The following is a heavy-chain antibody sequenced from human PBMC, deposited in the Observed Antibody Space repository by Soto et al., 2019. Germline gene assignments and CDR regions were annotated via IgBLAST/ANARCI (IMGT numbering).Heavy chain of an antibody. D-gene: IGHD3-10*01. CDR2: IYPGDSDT. J-gene: IGHJ5*02. Sequence: GESLKISCKGSGYSFTSYWIGWVRQMPGKGLEWMGIIYPGDSDTRYSPSFQGQVTISADKSISTAYLQWSSLKASDTAMYYCARRNYYGSGSSPSAVGGWFDPWGQGTLVTVSS. CDR3: ARRNYYGSGSSPSAVGGWFDP. CDR1: GYSFTSYW. V-gene: IGHV5-51*01.